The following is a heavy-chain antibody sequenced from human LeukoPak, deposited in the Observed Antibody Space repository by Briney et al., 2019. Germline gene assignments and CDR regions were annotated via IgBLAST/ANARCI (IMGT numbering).Heavy chain of an antibody. CDR1: GFTFSSFW. V-gene: IGHV3-74*01. CDR2: INTDGSTT. CDR3: AKPRSGSYDY. J-gene: IGHJ4*02. Sequence: GGSLRLSCAASGFTFSSFWMPWVRQVPGKGLVWVSHINTDGSTTNYADSVKGRFTISRDNAKNTLYLQMNSLRAEDTAVYYCAKPRSGSYDYWGQGTLVTVSS. D-gene: IGHD1-26*01.